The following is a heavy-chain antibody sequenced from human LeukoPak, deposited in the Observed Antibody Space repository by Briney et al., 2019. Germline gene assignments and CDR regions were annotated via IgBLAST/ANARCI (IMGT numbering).Heavy chain of an antibody. Sequence: SETLSLTCTVSGGSISSYYWSWIRQPPGKGLEWIGYIYYGGSTNYNPSLKSRVTISVDTSKNQFSLKLSSVTAADTAVYYCARGVPAAIRKTYFDYWGQGTLVTVSS. CDR2: IYYGGST. J-gene: IGHJ4*02. CDR1: GGSISSYY. V-gene: IGHV4-59*01. CDR3: ARGVPAAIRKTYFDY. D-gene: IGHD2-2*02.